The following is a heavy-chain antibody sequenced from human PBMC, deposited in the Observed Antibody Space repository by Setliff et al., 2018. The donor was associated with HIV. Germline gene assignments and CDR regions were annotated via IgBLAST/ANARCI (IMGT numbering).Heavy chain of an antibody. J-gene: IGHJ3*02. CDR2: INSGSSSI. V-gene: IGHV3-48*04. CDR3: ARETTGWFGELAAAFDI. D-gene: IGHD3-10*01. CDR1: GFTFGRYS. Sequence: GGSLRLSCAASGFTFGRYSMNWVRQAPGKGLEWVGFINSGSSSIFYGDSVKGRFTISRDDVKNSLLLHMNSLRAEDTAVYYCARETTGWFGELAAAFDIWGHGTLVTVS.